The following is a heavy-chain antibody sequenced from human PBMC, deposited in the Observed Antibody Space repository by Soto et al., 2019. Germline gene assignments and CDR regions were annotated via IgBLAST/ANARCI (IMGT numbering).Heavy chain of an antibody. J-gene: IGHJ6*02. CDR3: AKETIRSSFYYYYGMDV. D-gene: IGHD1-26*01. CDR1: GFTFSSYC. Sequence: PXGFLRLSCAASGFTFSSYCMHGVRQAPGKGLEWVAVISYDGSNKYYADSVKGRFTISRDNSKNTLYLQMNSLRAEDTAVYYCAKETIRSSFYYYYGMDVWGQGTTVTVPS. CDR2: ISYDGSNK. V-gene: IGHV3-30*18.